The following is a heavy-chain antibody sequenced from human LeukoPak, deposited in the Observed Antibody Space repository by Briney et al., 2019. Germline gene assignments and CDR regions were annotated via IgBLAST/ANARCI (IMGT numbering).Heavy chain of an antibody. CDR1: GYTVTSYG. Sequence: ASVKVSCKASGYTVTSYGISWVRQAPGQGLEWTGWISAYNGNTNYAQNLQGRVTMTTDTSTSTAYMELRSLRSDDTAVYYCARFAVHRRIAVAGQFGLDYWGQGTLVTVSS. J-gene: IGHJ4*02. CDR3: ARFAVHRRIAVAGQFGLDY. CDR2: ISAYNGNT. D-gene: IGHD6-19*01. V-gene: IGHV1-18*01.